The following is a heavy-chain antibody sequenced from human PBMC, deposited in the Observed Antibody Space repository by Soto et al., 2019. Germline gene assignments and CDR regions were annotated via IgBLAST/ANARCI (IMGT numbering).Heavy chain of an antibody. CDR1: GFTFSSYG. D-gene: IGHD6-19*01. V-gene: IGHV3-33*01. CDR2: IWYDGSNK. CDR3: ARGHGQWLVLGYYYGMDV. Sequence: PGGSLRLSCAASGFTFSSYGMHWVRQAPGKGLEWVAVIWYDGSNKYYADSVKGRFTISRDNSKNTLYLQMNSLRAEDTAVYYCARGHGQWLVLGYYYGMDVWGQGTTVTVSS. J-gene: IGHJ6*02.